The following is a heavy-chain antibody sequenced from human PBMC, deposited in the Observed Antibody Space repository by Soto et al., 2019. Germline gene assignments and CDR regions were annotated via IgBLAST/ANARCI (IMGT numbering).Heavy chain of an antibody. D-gene: IGHD2-8*02. CDR2: IKPNGST. CDR1: GGSFSGYS. J-gene: IGHJ4*02. CDR3: ARDKITGLFDY. V-gene: IGHV4-34*01. Sequence: QVQLQQWGAGLLKPSETLSLTCAVYGGSFSGYSWTWIRQPPGTGLEWIGEIKPNGSTKYHPSPKSRVTISVDTSKNQFSLKLTSVTAADTAVYYCARDKITGLFDYWGQGTLVTVSS.